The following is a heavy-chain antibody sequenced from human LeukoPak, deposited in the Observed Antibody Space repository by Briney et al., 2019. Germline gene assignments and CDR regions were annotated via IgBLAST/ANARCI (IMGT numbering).Heavy chain of an antibody. CDR1: GFTFSSSS. CDR3: AKDLAPAVY. J-gene: IGHJ4*02. CDR2: LTGSGGST. D-gene: IGHD2-2*01. Sequence: WGSLTLSSAASGFTFSSSSMSWVRQAPGKGLEWVSALTGSGGSTYYADSVKGRFTISRDNSKKTLFLQMNSLRAEDTAVYYCAKDLAPAVYLGQGTMVTVSS. V-gene: IGHV3-23*01.